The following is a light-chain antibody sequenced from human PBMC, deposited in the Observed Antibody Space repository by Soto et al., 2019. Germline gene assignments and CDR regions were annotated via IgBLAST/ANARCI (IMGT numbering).Light chain of an antibody. Sequence: QAVVAQEPSLTVSPGGTVTLTCGSSTGAVTNDHYPYWFQQKPGKAPRTLIYDTNNKHSWTPARFSGSLLGGKAALTLSGAQPEDEAEYYCLLSYVGARTSVVFGGGTKLTVL. V-gene: IGLV7-46*01. J-gene: IGLJ2*01. CDR1: TGAVTNDHY. CDR3: LLSYVGARTSVV. CDR2: DTN.